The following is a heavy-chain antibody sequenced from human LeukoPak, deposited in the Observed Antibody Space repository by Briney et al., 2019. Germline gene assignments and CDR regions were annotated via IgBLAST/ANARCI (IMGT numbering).Heavy chain of an antibody. CDR1: GYTFTGYY. CDR3: ARDSGGYCSGGSCYSVANWFDP. D-gene: IGHD2-15*01. Sequence: ASVKVSCKASGYTFTGYYMHWVRQAPGQGLEWMGWINHNSGGTNYAQKFQGRVTMTRDTSISTAYMEPSRLRSDDTAVYYCARDSGGYCSGGSCYSVANWFDPWGQGTLVTVSS. J-gene: IGHJ5*02. CDR2: INHNSGGT. V-gene: IGHV1-2*02.